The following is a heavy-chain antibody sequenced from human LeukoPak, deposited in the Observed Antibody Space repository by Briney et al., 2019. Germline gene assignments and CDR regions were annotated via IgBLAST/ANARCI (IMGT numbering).Heavy chain of an antibody. CDR2: INSGGTT. D-gene: IGHD4-23*01. Sequence: GGSLRLSCVASGFNVSSTYMSWVRQAPGKGLEWVSLINSGGTTYYPDSVKGRFTIARDNSKNTLHLQMTSLRAEDTAVYYCARGNQGNWFEYWGKGALVTVSS. CDR3: ARGNQGNWFEY. V-gene: IGHV3-66*01. J-gene: IGHJ4*02. CDR1: GFNVSSTY.